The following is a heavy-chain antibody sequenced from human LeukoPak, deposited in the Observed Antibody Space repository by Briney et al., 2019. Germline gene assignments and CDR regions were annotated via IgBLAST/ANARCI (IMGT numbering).Heavy chain of an antibody. CDR3: APHYGSGSWYFDY. D-gene: IGHD3-10*01. CDR1: GFTFSSYA. Sequence: GGSLRLSCAASGFTFSSYAMSWVRQAPGKGLEWVSAISGSGGSTYYADSVKGRFTISRDNSKNTLYLQMNSLRAGDTAVYYCAPHYGSGSWYFDYWGQGTLVTVSS. CDR2: ISGSGGST. J-gene: IGHJ4*02. V-gene: IGHV3-23*01.